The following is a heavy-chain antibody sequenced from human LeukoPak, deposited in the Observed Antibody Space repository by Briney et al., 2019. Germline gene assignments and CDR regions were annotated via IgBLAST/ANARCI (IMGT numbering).Heavy chain of an antibody. CDR3: ARGSTGKWYYDSSGYL. CDR1: GFTFSDYS. D-gene: IGHD3-22*01. V-gene: IGHV3-48*02. CDR2: ISGWSSTI. Sequence: GGSLRLSCAASGFTFSDYSMNWVRQAPGKGLEWVSHISGWSSTIYYADSVKGRFTISRDNAKNSLYLQMNSLRDEDTAVYFCARGSTGKWYYDSSGYLWGQGTLVTVSS. J-gene: IGHJ4*02.